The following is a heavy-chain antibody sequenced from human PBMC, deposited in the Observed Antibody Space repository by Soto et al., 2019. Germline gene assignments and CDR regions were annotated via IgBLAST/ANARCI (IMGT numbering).Heavy chain of an antibody. V-gene: IGHV4-4*07. J-gene: IGHJ4*02. CDR3: ARDIASYAYGEGY. D-gene: IGHD2-21*01. CDR1: GGSINSYW. CDR2: VYSSGTT. Sequence: KSSETLSLTGTVSGGSINSYWWSWIRQPAGKGLEWIGRVYSSGTTDYNPSLNSRATMSVETSKNQFSLKLSSVTAADTAVYYCARDIASYAYGEGYWGQGIQVAVSS.